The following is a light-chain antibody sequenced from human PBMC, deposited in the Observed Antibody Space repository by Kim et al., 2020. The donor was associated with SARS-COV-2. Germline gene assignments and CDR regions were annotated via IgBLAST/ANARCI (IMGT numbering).Light chain of an antibody. CDR1: QSISTW. CDR3: QQYNDYSWT. Sequence: GDRVTMTCRASQSISTWLAWYQQKPGKAPNLLIYDASSLESGVPSRFSGSGSGTDFTLTISSLQPDDCATYYCQQYNDYSWTFGQGTKVDIK. J-gene: IGKJ1*01. V-gene: IGKV1-5*01. CDR2: DAS.